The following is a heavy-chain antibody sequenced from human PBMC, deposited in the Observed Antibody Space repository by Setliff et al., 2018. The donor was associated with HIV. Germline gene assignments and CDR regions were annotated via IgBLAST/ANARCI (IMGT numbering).Heavy chain of an antibody. CDR1: GFTFSNAW. D-gene: IGHD4-17*01. CDR2: IKSKTDGGTT. CDR3: TTIQKLTTPVDY. Sequence: LRLSCAASGFTFSNAWMSWVRQAPGKGLEWVGRIKSKTDGGTTDYAAPVKGRFTISRDDSKNTLYLQMNSLKTEDTAVYYCTTIQKLTTPVDYWGQGTLVTVSS. V-gene: IGHV3-15*01. J-gene: IGHJ4*02.